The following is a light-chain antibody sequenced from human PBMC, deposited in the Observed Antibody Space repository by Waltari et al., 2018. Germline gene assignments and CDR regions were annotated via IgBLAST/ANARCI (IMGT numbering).Light chain of an antibody. CDR2: DAS. J-gene: IGKJ2*01. CDR1: QDIGKH. CDR3: QQYDNLPYT. Sequence: DIQMTQSPSSLSASVGDRVTITCQASQDIGKHLNWFQQKAGKAPNLLSYDASNLETGVPSRFSGSRAGTDFTLSISSLQPEDIATYYCQQYDNLPYTFGQGTKLEIK. V-gene: IGKV1-33*01.